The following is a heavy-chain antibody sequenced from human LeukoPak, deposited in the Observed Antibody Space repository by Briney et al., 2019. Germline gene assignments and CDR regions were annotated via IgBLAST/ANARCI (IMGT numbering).Heavy chain of an antibody. D-gene: IGHD3-10*01. CDR3: AKFGETMDY. V-gene: IGHV3-23*01. J-gene: IGHJ4*02. CDR1: GFTFDDYA. CDR2: ISCSGGST. Sequence: PGGSLRLSCAASGFTFDDYAMHWVRQAPGKGLEWVSAISCSGGSTYYADSVKGRFTISRDNSKNTLYLQMNSLRAEDTAVYYCAKFGETMDYWGQGTLVTVSS.